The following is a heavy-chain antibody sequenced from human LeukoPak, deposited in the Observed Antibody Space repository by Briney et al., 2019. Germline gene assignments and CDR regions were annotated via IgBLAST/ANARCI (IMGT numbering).Heavy chain of an antibody. CDR1: GYTFTSYD. J-gene: IGHJ3*02. CDR3: AGASSGSYWIRSHAFDI. CDR2: MNPNSGNA. D-gene: IGHD1-26*01. V-gene: IGHV1-8*03. Sequence: ASVKVSCKASGYTFTSYDINWVRQATGQGLEWMGWMNPNSGNAGYAQKFQGRVTITRNTSISTAYMELSSLRSEDTAVYYCAGASSGSYWIRSHAFDIWGQGTMVTVSS.